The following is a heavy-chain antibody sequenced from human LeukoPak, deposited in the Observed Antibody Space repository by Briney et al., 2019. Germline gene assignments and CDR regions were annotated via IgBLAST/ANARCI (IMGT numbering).Heavy chain of an antibody. CDR1: GFTVNSNY. D-gene: IGHD3-3*01. CDR3: ARDPVRRDLWSGYSSRYYYYMDV. V-gene: IGHV3-53*01. Sequence: GGSLRLSCAASGFTVNSNYMSWVRQAPGKGLEWVSVIYGGGSTYYADSVKGRLTISRDNAKNSVYLQMNSLRAEDTAVYYCARDPVRRDLWSGYSSRYYYYMDVWGKGTTVTVSS. J-gene: IGHJ6*03. CDR2: IYGGGST.